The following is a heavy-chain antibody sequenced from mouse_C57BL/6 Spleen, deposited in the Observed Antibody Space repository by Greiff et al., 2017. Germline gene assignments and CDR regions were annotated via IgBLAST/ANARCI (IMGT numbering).Heavy chain of an antibody. CDR3: ARTWTTVVAPYY. Sequence: EVKLVESGPELVKPGASVKISCKASGYSFTGYYMNWVKQSPEKSLEWIGEINPSTGGTTYNQKFKAKATLTVAKSSSTAYMQLKSLTSEDSAVYYCARTWTTVVAPYYWGQGTTLTVSS. D-gene: IGHD1-1*01. CDR2: INPSTGGT. V-gene: IGHV1-42*01. J-gene: IGHJ2*01. CDR1: GYSFTGYY.